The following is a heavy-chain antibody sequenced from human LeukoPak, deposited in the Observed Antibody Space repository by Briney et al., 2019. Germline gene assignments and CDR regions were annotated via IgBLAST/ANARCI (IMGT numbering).Heavy chain of an antibody. Sequence: ASVKVSCKASGYTFNAFFIHWVRQAPGQGLEWLGWIEPHSGDTTYAQNFQGRVTMTRDTSISTIYMEVTSLISDDTAIYYCARAYANYCDYWGQGTLVTVSS. J-gene: IGHJ4*02. CDR2: IEPHSGDT. D-gene: IGHD2-2*01. V-gene: IGHV1-2*02. CDR1: GYTFNAFF. CDR3: ARAYANYCDY.